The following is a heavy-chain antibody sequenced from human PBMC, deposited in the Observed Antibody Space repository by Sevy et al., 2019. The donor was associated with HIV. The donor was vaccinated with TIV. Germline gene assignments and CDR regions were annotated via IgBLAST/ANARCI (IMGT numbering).Heavy chain of an antibody. V-gene: IGHV1-2*02. D-gene: IGHD4-17*01. J-gene: IGHJ6*02. CDR3: ARLTTMPTSDLYGMDV. Sequence: ASVKVSCKASGYMFTDYYIHWVRQAPGQGLEWMAWINPNGGVTNYAQRFQGEVTVTRDTSISTAYMELGRLRSDDTAIYYCARLTTMPTSDLYGMDVWGQGTSVTVSS. CDR1: GYMFTDYY. CDR2: INPNGGVT.